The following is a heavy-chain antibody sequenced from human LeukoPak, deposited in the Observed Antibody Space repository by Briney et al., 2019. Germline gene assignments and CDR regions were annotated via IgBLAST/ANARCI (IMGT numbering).Heavy chain of an antibody. V-gene: IGHV3-23*01. CDR2: ISGLGEKT. J-gene: IGHJ4*02. CDR3: ARDNAIFPDYGGPDFDY. Sequence: GGSLRLSCATSGFTFYNFAMSWVRQAPGKGLEWVSHISGLGEKTHYADSVQGRFTVSRDNSKNTLYLQMNSLRVEDTALYYCARDNAIFPDYGGPDFDYWGQGTQVAVS. CDR1: GFTFYNFA. D-gene: IGHD4/OR15-4a*01.